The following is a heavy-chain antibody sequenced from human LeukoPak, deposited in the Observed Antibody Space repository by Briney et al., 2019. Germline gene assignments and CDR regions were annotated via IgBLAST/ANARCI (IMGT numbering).Heavy chain of an antibody. Sequence: GGSLRLPCAASGFIFSDYYMDWVRQAPGKGLEWVGRIRNKANRYTTEYAASVKGRFTISRDDSSDSLYLQMNSLKVEDTAVYFCVRVAADYDYWGQGTQVTVSS. CDR2: IRNKANRYTT. V-gene: IGHV3-72*01. CDR1: GFIFSDYY. CDR3: VRVAADYDY. D-gene: IGHD4-11*01. J-gene: IGHJ4*02.